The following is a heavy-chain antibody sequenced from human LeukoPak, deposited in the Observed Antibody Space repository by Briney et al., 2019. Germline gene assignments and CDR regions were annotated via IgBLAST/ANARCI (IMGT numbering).Heavy chain of an antibody. CDR1: GFIFCGSD. J-gene: IGHJ4*02. Sequence: GGSLKLSCATSGFIFCGSDIHWVRQASGRGLEWVGRIRTKLRNYATAHAASVKGRFTISRDDSGDTAYLQMNSLKTEDTAVYYCTTYISGHYWGQGTLVSVSS. CDR3: TTYISGHY. V-gene: IGHV3-73*01. D-gene: IGHD1-20*01. CDR2: IRTKLRNYAT.